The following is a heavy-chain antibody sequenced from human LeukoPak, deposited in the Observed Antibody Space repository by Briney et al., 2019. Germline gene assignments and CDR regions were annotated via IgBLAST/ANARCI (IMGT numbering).Heavy chain of an antibody. J-gene: IGHJ6*04. CDR3: AELGITMIGGV. CDR1: GFTSSISE. CDR2: ISSSGSTI. Sequence: GGSLRLSCAASGFTSSISETNCVCQAPGRGLECGSYISSSGSTIYYADSVKGRFTISRDNAKNSLYLQMNSLRAEDTAVYYCAELGITMIGGVWGKGTTVTISS. V-gene: IGHV3-48*03. D-gene: IGHD3-10*02.